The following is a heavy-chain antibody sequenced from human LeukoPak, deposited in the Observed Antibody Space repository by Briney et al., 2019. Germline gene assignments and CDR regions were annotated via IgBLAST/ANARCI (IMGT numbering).Heavy chain of an antibody. CDR3: ARAAEKYYYDSSGYHYVSYFDY. J-gene: IGHJ4*02. Sequence: ASVKVSCKASGYTFTNYDINWVRQATGQGLEWMGWINTSTGNPTYAQGFTGRFVFSLDTSDSTASLQISSLKAEDTAVYFCARAAEKYYYDSSGYHYVSYFDYWGQGTLVTVSS. CDR2: INTSTGNP. V-gene: IGHV7-4-1*02. D-gene: IGHD3-22*01. CDR1: GYTFTNYD.